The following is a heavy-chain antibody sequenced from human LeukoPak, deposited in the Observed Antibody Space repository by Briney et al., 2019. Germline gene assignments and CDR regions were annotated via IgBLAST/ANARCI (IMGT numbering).Heavy chain of an antibody. CDR3: ARDATDDYGDYVFDY. Sequence: SVKVSCKASGGTFSSYAISWVRQAPGQGLEWMGKIIPVFGITNYAQKFQGRVTITADKSTSTAYLELSSLRSDDTAVYFCARDATDDYGDYVFDYWGQGALDTVSS. CDR1: GGTFSSYA. J-gene: IGHJ4*02. CDR2: IIPVFGIT. V-gene: IGHV1-69*04. D-gene: IGHD4-17*01.